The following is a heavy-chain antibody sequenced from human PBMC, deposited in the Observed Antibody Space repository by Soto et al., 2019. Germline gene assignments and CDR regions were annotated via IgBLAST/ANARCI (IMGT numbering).Heavy chain of an antibody. CDR1: GYTFTSYG. CDR3: ARDRGEQLVPYYYYGMDV. Sequence: ASVKFSCKASGYTFTSYGISWVRQAPGQGLEWMGWISAYNGNTNYAQKLQGRVTMTTDTSTSTAYMELSSLRSDATAVYYCARDRGEQLVPYYYYGMDVWGQGTTVTVSS. J-gene: IGHJ6*02. CDR2: ISAYNGNT. V-gene: IGHV1-18*01. D-gene: IGHD6-6*01.